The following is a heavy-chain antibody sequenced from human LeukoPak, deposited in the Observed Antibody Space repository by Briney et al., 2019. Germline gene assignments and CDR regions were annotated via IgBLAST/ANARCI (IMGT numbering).Heavy chain of an antibody. Sequence: PSETLSLTCTVSGGSISSSSYYWGWIRQPPGKGLEWIGSIYYSGSTYYNPSLKSRVTISVDTSKNQFSLKLSSVTGADTAVYYCSGWEAIDYWGQGTLVTVSS. J-gene: IGHJ4*02. D-gene: IGHD6-19*01. CDR2: IYYSGST. V-gene: IGHV4-39*01. CDR1: GGSISSSSYY. CDR3: SGWEAIDY.